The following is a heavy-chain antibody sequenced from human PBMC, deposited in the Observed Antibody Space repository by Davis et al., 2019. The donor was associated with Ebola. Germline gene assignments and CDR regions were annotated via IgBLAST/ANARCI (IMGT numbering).Heavy chain of an antibody. Sequence: WVRQPPGKGLEWIGSIYYSGSTYYNPSLKSRVTISVDTSKNQFSLKLSSVTAADTAVYYCASPGGSWGFDYWGQGTLVTVSS. V-gene: IGHV4-39*07. CDR3: ASPGGSWGFDY. J-gene: IGHJ4*02. D-gene: IGHD3-16*01. CDR2: IYYSGST.